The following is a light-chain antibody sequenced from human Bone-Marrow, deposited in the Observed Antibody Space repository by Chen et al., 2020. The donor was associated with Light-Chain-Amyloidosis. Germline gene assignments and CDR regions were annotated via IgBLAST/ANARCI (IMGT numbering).Light chain of an antibody. CDR2: GNN. CDR1: RSNIGAPYD. CDR3: QSYDTRLRGSV. J-gene: IGLJ2*01. Sequence: QSVLTQPPSVSGAPGKRVTISCTGSRSNIGAPYDVHWYQQLPGTAPKLLIYGNNNRPSGVPDRFSGSKSGSSASLAITGLRADDEADYYCQSYDTRLRGSVFGGGTRLTVL. V-gene: IGLV1-40*01.